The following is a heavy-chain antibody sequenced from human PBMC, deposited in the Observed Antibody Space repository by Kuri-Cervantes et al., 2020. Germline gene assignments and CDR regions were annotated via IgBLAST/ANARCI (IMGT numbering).Heavy chain of an antibody. V-gene: IGHV3-74*01. CDR3: ARELLIGYFGMDV. J-gene: IGHJ6*02. CDR2: INNAGSST. CDR1: GFTFSSYW. Sequence: AGTLSLTGAAPGFTFSSYWMHWVRQAPGKGRVWVSRINNAGSSTSYADSVKGRFTISRDNAKNTLYLQMNSLRAEDTAVYCCARELLIGYFGMDVWGQGTTVTVSS. D-gene: IGHD2-8*01.